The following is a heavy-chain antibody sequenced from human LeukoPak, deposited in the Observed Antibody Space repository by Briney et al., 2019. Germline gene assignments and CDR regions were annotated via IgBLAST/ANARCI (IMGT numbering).Heavy chain of an antibody. J-gene: IGHJ4*02. CDR1: GGTFSSYA. Sequence: SVKVSCKASGGTFSSYAISCVRQAPGQGLEWMERIIPILGMANYAQKFQGRVTITADKSTSTAYMELSSLRSEDTAVYYCAMSRGIRAYYYDSSGYYYPPDYWGQGTLVTVSS. D-gene: IGHD3-22*01. CDR2: IIPILGMA. CDR3: AMSRGIRAYYYDSSGYYYPPDY. V-gene: IGHV1-69*04.